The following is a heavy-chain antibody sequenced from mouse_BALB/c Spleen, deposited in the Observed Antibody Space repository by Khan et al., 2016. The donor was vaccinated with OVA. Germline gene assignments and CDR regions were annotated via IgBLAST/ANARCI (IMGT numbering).Heavy chain of an antibody. D-gene: IGHD4-1*01. CDR1: GYTFTDFA. J-gene: IGHJ3*01. Sequence: QVQLQQSGDESVRPGVPSTIPCKGPGYTFTDFAMHWVKQRHAKSLEWIGVISTYYGDDNYNQKFKGKATLTVDKYSSTAYMDLARLSSEDSAIYYSARAGANPRFSYWGQGTLVTVSA. V-gene: IGHV1S137*01. CDR2: ISTYYGDD. CDR3: ARAGANPRFSY.